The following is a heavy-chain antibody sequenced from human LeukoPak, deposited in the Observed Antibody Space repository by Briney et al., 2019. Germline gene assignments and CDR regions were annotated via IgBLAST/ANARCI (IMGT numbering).Heavy chain of an antibody. CDR1: GYTFTGYY. Sequence: ASVKVSCKASGYTFTGYYMHWVRQAPGQGLEWMGWINPNSGGTNYAQKFQGRVTMTRDTSISTAYMELSRLRPDDTAVYYCARAPYSSGWYEGRFDYWGQGTLVTVSS. D-gene: IGHD6-19*01. CDR2: INPNSGGT. CDR3: ARAPYSSGWYEGRFDY. J-gene: IGHJ4*02. V-gene: IGHV1-2*02.